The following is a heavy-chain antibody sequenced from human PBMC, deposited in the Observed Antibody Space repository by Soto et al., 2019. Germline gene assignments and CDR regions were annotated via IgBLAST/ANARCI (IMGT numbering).Heavy chain of an antibody. D-gene: IGHD4-17*01. CDR1: GFSLSTSGVG. CDR2: IYWDDDK. CDR3: AHTQTTVTAVEMWVYWFDP. V-gene: IGHV2-5*02. Sequence: QITLKESGPTLVKPTQTLTLTCTFSGFSLSTSGVGVGWIRQPPGKALEWLALIYWDDDKRYSPSLKSGLTITKDTSKNQVVLTMTNMDPVDTATYYCAHTQTTVTAVEMWVYWFDPWGQGTLVTVSS. J-gene: IGHJ5*02.